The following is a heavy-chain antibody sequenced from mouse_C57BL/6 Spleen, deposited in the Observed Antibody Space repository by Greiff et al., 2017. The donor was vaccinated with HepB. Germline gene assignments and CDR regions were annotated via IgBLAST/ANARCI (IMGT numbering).Heavy chain of an antibody. J-gene: IGHJ1*03. Sequence: DVKLVESGGGLVKPGGSLKLSCAASGFTFSDYGMHWVRQAPEKGLEWVAYISSGSSTIYYADTVKGRFTISRDNAKNTLFLQMTSLRSEDTAMYYCEKGRGYGSSYWYFDVWGTGTTVTVSS. CDR1: GFTFSDYG. D-gene: IGHD1-1*01. V-gene: IGHV5-17*01. CDR2: ISSGSSTI. CDR3: EKGRGYGSSYWYFDV.